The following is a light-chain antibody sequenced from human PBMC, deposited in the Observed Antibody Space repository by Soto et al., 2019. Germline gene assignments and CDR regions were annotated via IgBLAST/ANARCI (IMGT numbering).Light chain of an antibody. J-gene: IGKJ5*01. CDR1: QSVSSN. CDR2: GAS. Sequence: EIVMTQSPATLSVSPGERATLSCRASQSVSSNLAWYQQKPGQAPRLLIYGASNRATGIPDRFSGSGSGTDFTLPISSLEPEDFAVYYCQLRRTFGQGPRRDI. V-gene: IGKV3D-15*01. CDR3: QLRRT.